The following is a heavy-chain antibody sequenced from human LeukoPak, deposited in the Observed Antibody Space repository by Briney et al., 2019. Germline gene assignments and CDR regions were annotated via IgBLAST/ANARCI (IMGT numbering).Heavy chain of an antibody. CDR1: GFTFSNYW. D-gene: IGHD2-15*01. Sequence: GGSLRLSCAASGFTFSNYWMSWVRQAPGKGLEWVANIKQDGSEKYYVDSVKGRFTISRDNAKNSLYLQMNSLRAEDTAVYYCARVRNCSGGSCYWGYYYYYMDVRGKGTTVTVSS. V-gene: IGHV3-7*01. CDR2: IKQDGSEK. J-gene: IGHJ6*03. CDR3: ARVRNCSGGSCYWGYYYYYMDV.